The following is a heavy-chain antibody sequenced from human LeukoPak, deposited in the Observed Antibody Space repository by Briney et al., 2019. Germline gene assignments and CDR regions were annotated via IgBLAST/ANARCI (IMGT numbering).Heavy chain of an antibody. Sequence: GGSLRLSCAASGFTFSNYAMSWVRQAPGKGLEWVSVISGSGGSIYYADSVKGRFTISRDNSKNTLYLQMNSLRAEDTAVYYCAKEERYYDILTGYYRRRYYFDYWGQGTLVTVSS. D-gene: IGHD3-9*01. V-gene: IGHV3-23*01. J-gene: IGHJ4*02. CDR3: AKEERYYDILTGYYRRRYYFDY. CDR2: ISGSGGSI. CDR1: GFTFSNYA.